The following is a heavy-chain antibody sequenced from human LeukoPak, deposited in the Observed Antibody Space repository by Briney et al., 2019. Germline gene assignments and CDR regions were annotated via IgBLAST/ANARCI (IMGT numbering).Heavy chain of an antibody. Sequence: GGSLRLSCAASGFTFSNYAMSWVRQAPGKGLEWVSYISSSGSTRYYADSVKGRLTISRDNAKNSLYLQMNSLRAEDTAVYYCARASKGYSSGYGYYYYYMDVWGKGTTVTISS. V-gene: IGHV3-11*01. CDR2: ISSSGSTR. CDR3: ARASKGYSSGYGYYYYYMDV. CDR1: GFTFSNYA. J-gene: IGHJ6*03. D-gene: IGHD5-18*01.